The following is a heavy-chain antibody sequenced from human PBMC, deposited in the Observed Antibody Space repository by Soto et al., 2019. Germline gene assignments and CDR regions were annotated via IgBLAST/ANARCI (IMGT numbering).Heavy chain of an antibody. CDR1: GGTFSSYA. Sequence: ASVNVSCKASGGTFSSYAISWVRQAPGQGLEWMGGIIPIFGTANYAQKFQGRVTITADESTSTAYMELSSLRSEDTAVYYCARKGPSGYDYDGYYYGMDVWGQGTTVTVSS. CDR3: ARKGPSGYDYDGYYYGMDV. J-gene: IGHJ6*02. D-gene: IGHD5-12*01. V-gene: IGHV1-69*13. CDR2: IIPIFGTA.